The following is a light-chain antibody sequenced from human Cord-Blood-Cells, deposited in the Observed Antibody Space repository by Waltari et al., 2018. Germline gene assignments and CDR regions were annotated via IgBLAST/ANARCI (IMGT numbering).Light chain of an antibody. V-gene: IGLV2-23*01. CDR3: CSYAGSSTLV. CDR1: SSDVGRYNL. Sequence: QSALTQPASVSGSPGPSITLSCTGTSSDVGRYNLVSWYQQHPGKAPKLMIYEGSKRPSGVSNRFSGSKSGNTASLTISGLQAEDEADYYCCSYAGSSTLVFGGGTKLTVL. J-gene: IGLJ3*02. CDR2: EGS.